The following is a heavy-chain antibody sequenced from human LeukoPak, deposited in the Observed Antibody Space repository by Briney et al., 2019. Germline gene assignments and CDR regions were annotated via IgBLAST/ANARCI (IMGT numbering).Heavy chain of an antibody. CDR1: GGSISSYY. CDR2: IYYSGST. V-gene: IGHV4-59*01. J-gene: IGHJ4*02. CDR3: ARGVVAAAGTVDY. D-gene: IGHD6-13*01. Sequence: PSETLSLTCTVSGGSISSYYWSWIRQPPGKGLEWIGNIYYSGSTNYNPSLKSRVAISVDTSKNQFSLKLSSVTAADTAVYYCARGVVAAAGTVDYWGQGTLVTVSS.